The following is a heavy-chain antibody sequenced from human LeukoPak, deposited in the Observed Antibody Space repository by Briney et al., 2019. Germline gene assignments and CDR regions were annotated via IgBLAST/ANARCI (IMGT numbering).Heavy chain of an antibody. CDR1: GGSISSDSYY. V-gene: IGHV4-39*01. D-gene: IGHD6-19*01. CDR2: IYYSGST. J-gene: IGHJ4*02. Sequence: SETLSLTCTVSGGSISSDSYYWAWIRQPPGKGLEWIASIYYSGSTYYNPSLKSRVTISVDTSRNQFSLTLNSVTAADTAVYYCASLAVAGLSEGYWGQGTLVIVSS. CDR3: ASLAVAGLSEGY.